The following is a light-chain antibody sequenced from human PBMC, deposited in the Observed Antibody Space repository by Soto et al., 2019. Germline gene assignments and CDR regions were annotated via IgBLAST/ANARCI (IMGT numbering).Light chain of an antibody. J-gene: IGLJ1*01. CDR2: DVS. Sequence: QSVLTQPASVSGSPGQSITISCTGTSSDVGGYNYVSWYQHHPGKAPKLIIYDVSNRPSGVSNRFSGSKSGNTASLTISGLQAEDEADYYCSSYTSSSTLLYVFGTGTKVTVL. V-gene: IGLV2-14*03. CDR3: SSYTSSSTLLYV. CDR1: SSDVGGYNY.